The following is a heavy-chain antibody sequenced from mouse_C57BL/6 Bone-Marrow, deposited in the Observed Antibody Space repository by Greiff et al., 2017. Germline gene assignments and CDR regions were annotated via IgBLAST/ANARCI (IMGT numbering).Heavy chain of an antibody. Sequence: VQLQQSGAELVRPGTSVKMSCKASGYTFTNYWIGWAKQRPGHGLEWIGDIYPGGGYTNYNEKFKGKATRTADKSSSTAYMQFSSLTSEDSAIYYCAREGPFYAMDYWGQGTSVTGSS. V-gene: IGHV1-63*01. CDR3: AREGPFYAMDY. J-gene: IGHJ4*01. CDR1: GYTFTNYW. CDR2: IYPGGGYT.